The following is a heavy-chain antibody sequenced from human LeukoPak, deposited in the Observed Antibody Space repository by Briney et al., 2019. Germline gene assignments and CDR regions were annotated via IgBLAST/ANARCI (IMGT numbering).Heavy chain of an antibody. CDR3: ARESGYCSSTSCFPFDY. Sequence: ASVKVTCKASGGTFSSYAISWVRQAPGQGLEWMGGIIPIFGTANYAQKFQGRVTITADESTSTAYMELSSLRSEDTAVYYCARESGYCSSTSCFPFDYWGQGTLVTVSS. V-gene: IGHV1-69*01. J-gene: IGHJ4*02. CDR2: IIPIFGTA. D-gene: IGHD2-2*01. CDR1: GGTFSSYA.